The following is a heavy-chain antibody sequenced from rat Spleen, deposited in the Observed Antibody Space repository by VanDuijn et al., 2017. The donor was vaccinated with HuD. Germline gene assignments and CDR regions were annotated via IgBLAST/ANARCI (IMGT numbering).Heavy chain of an antibody. D-gene: IGHD1-6*01. J-gene: IGHJ2*01. V-gene: IGHV4-2*01. CDR2: INKDSSII. Sequence: EVKLVESGGGLVQPGRSLKLSCAASGFNFYDHWMGWVRQAPGKGLEWIGEINKDSSIIKYTPSLKDKFTISRDNVQNTLFLQMSTLGSEDTGTYYCTRGGYTTDYWGQGVMVTVSS. CDR3: TRGGYTTDY. CDR1: GFNFYDHW.